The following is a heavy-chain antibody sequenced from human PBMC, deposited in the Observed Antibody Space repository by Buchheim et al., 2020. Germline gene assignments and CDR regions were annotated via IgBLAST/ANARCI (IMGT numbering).Heavy chain of an antibody. V-gene: IGHV4-59*01. Sequence: QVQLQESGPGLVKPSETLSLTCTISGGSISSYYWSWIRQPPGKELEWIGYIYYSGSTNYNPSLKVQFPIPLDPSKNSFSLKLSSVTAADTAVYYCARVLSSSYYYYYGMDVWGQGTT. CDR3: ARVLSSSYYYYYGMDV. J-gene: IGHJ6*02. CDR1: GGSISSYY. CDR2: IYYSGST. D-gene: IGHD6-13*01.